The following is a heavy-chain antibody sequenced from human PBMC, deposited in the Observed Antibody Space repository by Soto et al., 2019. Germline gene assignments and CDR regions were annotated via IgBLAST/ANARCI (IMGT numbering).Heavy chain of an antibody. CDR3: ARDDYPYYDDSSGYHFDY. V-gene: IGHV3-48*01. D-gene: IGHD3-22*01. CDR1: GFTFSTYN. J-gene: IGHJ4*02. CDR2: ISDSSSTI. Sequence: PGGSLRLSCAASGFTFSTYNMNWVRQAPGRGLEWVSYISDSSSTIHYADSVKGRFTISRDNAKNSLYLQMNGLRAEDTAVYYCARDDYPYYDDSSGYHFDYWGQGALVTVSS.